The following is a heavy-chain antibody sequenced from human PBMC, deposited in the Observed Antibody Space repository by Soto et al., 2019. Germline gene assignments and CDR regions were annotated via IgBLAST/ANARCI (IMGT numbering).Heavy chain of an antibody. J-gene: IGHJ4*02. CDR3: ARSAYCGGDCYSHGDGYYFDY. CDR1: GFTFSSYE. D-gene: IGHD2-21*02. CDR2: ISSTSSTI. Sequence: EVQLVESGGGLVQPGGSLRLSCAASGFTFSSYEMNWVRQAPGKGLEWVSYISSTSSTIYYADSVKGRFTISRDNAKNSLYLQMNSLRAEDTAVYYCARSAYCGGDCYSHGDGYYFDYWGQGTLVTVSS. V-gene: IGHV3-48*03.